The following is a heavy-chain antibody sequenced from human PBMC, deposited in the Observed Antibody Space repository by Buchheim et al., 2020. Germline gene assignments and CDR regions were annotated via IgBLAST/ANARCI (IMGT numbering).Heavy chain of an antibody. D-gene: IGHD2-2*01. Sequence: QVQLQESGPGLVKPSGTLSLTCAVSGGSISSSNWWSWVRQPPGKGLEWIGEIYHSGSTNYNPSLKSRVTISVDKSKNQFSLKLSSVTAADTAVYYCARDSVGYCSSTSCYPNYYYYYGMDVWGQGTT. J-gene: IGHJ6*02. CDR3: ARDSVGYCSSTSCYPNYYYYYGMDV. CDR2: IYHSGST. CDR1: GGSISSSNW. V-gene: IGHV4-4*02.